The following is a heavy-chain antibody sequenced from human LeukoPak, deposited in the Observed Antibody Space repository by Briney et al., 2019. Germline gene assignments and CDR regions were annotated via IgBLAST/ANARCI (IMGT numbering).Heavy chain of an antibody. D-gene: IGHD1-26*01. J-gene: IGHJ5*02. CDR3: ARDYSGQWEQLTGWWIDP. CDR1: GYTFGTHW. V-gene: IGHV1-46*01. CDR2: INPSGDFR. Sequence: PWASVKVSCKPSGYTFGTHWVHWVRQAPGQGLEWMATINPSGDFRSYAQKFQGRVTVTRDMSTRTVYMELSDLRPEDTALYYCARDYSGQWEQLTGWWIDPWGQGTLVIVSS.